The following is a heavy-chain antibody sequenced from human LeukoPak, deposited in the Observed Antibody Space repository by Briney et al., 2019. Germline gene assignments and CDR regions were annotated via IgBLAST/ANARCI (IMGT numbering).Heavy chain of an antibody. CDR1: GGSFGGYY. D-gene: IGHD2-2*02. CDR3: ARDQGIVVVPAAIRYNWFDP. Sequence: SETLSLTCAVYGGSFGGYYWSWIRQPPGKGLEWIGEINHSGSTNYNPSLKSRVTMSVDTSKNQFSLKLSSVTAADTAVYYCARDQGIVVVPAAIRYNWFDPWGQGTLVTVSS. V-gene: IGHV4-34*01. J-gene: IGHJ5*02. CDR2: INHSGST.